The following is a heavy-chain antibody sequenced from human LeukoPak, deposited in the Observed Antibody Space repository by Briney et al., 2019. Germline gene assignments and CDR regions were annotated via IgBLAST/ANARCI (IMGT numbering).Heavy chain of an antibody. CDR1: GFTFSSYS. D-gene: IGHD4-23*01. Sequence: GGSLRLSCAASGFTFSSYSMNWVRQAPGKGLEWVSYISSSSSTIYYADSVKGRFTISRDNAKNSLYLQMNSLRAEDTAVYYCARDRGRLTVGTPKPVDYWGQGTLVTVSS. J-gene: IGHJ4*02. CDR2: ISSSSSTI. V-gene: IGHV3-48*01. CDR3: ARDRGRLTVGTPKPVDY.